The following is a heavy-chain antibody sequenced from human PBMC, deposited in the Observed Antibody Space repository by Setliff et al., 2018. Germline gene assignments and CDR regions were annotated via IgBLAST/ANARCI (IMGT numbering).Heavy chain of an antibody. Sequence: GGSLRLSCAASGFTFSSYAMSWVRQAPGKGLEWVSAISGSGGSTYYADSVKGRFTISRDNSKNTLYLQMNSLRAEDTAVYYCAKDQGSMVRGVVIPYYVDYWGQGTLVTVSS. CDR1: GFTFSSYA. J-gene: IGHJ4*02. CDR3: AKDQGSMVRGVVIPYYVDY. CDR2: ISGSGGST. D-gene: IGHD3-10*01. V-gene: IGHV3-23*01.